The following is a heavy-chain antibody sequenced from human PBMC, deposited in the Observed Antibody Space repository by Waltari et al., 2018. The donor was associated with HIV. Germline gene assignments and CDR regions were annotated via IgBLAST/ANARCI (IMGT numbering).Heavy chain of an antibody. Sequence: VQLVESGGGLVQHGGSLRLACTASTSSFSTAWMQWIRQAPGKGLLWVSYINCDGNDIDYADSVKGRFAISRDNAKKTLYLEMNSLRAEDTSVYFCVGGGCWLIDYWGQGTLVTVSS. D-gene: IGHD2-15*01. CDR1: TSSFSTAW. CDR3: VGGGCWLIDY. V-gene: IGHV3-74*01. CDR2: INCDGNDI. J-gene: IGHJ4*02.